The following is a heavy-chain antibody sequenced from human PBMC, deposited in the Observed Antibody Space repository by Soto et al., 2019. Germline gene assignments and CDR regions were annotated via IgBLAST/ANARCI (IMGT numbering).Heavy chain of an antibody. D-gene: IGHD3-10*01. CDR2: INPNSGGT. CDR1: GYTFTGYY. J-gene: IGHJ6*02. V-gene: IGHV1-2*02. CDR3: ARDTGEFDYYYYGMDV. Sequence: QVQLVQSGAEVKKPGASVKVSCKASGYTFTGYYMHWVRQAPGQGLEWMGWINPNSGGTNYAQKFQGRVTMTRDTSISTAYMELSRLRSDDTAVYYCARDTGEFDYYYYGMDVWGQGTTVTVSS.